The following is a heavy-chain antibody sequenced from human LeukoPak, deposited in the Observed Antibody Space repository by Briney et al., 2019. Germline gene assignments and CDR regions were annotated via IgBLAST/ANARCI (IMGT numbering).Heavy chain of an antibody. D-gene: IGHD2-8*01. V-gene: IGHV3-23*01. CDR1: GFTFRNYA. Sequence: LSGGCLRLSCAASGFTFRNYAMTWVRQAPGKGLEWVSVVSGNGDTTYYAVSLKGRFTISRDNSRNTLYLKMNSLRAEDTAVYHCARNAADCTTSACYDAWGQGTLVTVSS. CDR3: ARNAADCTTSACYDA. CDR2: VSGNGDTT. J-gene: IGHJ5*02.